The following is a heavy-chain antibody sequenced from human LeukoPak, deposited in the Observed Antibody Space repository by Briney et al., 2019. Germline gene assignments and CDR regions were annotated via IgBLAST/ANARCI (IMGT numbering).Heavy chain of an antibody. Sequence: PGGSLRLSCAASGFSFSDAWMSWVRQIPGKGLEWVGRIESKTDGGTTDYAAPVKGRCTISRDDPTNTLYLQMNSLKSEDTAVYYCTTYGSGRKFDYWGQGILVTVSS. CDR2: IESKTDGGTT. CDR3: TTYGSGRKFDY. CDR1: GFSFSDAW. D-gene: IGHD3-10*01. V-gene: IGHV3-15*04. J-gene: IGHJ4*02.